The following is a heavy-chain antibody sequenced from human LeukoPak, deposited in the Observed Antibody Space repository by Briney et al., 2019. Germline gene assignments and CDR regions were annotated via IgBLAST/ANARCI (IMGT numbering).Heavy chain of an antibody. D-gene: IGHD6-19*01. J-gene: IGHJ4*02. CDR3: TRDGRSGWGYYFDY. CDR1: GFTFGDYA. V-gene: IGHV3-49*04. CDR2: IRSKAYGGTT. Sequence: GGSLRLSCTASGFTFGDYAMSWVRQAPGKGLEWVGFIRSKAYGGTTEYAASVKGRFTISRDDSKNIAYLQMNSLKTEDTAVYYCTRDGRSGWGYYFDYWGQGTLVTVSS.